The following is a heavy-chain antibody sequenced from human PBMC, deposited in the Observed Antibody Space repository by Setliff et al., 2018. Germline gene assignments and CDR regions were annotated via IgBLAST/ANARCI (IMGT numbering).Heavy chain of an antibody. CDR2: TRTKARIYTT. CDR3: ASDIHNDYDYFDY. D-gene: IGHD4-17*01. V-gene: IGHV3-72*01. J-gene: IGHJ4*02. CDR1: GFTFSDHY. Sequence: GGSLRLSCVASGFTFSDHYMDWVRQAPGKGLEWVGRTRTKARIYTTEYAASVKGRFIISRDDSKNTAYLQMNSLKTEDTAVYYCASDIHNDYDYFDYWGQGIQVTVSS.